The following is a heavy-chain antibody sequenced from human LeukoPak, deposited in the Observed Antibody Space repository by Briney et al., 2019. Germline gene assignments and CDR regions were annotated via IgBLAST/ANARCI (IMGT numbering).Heavy chain of an antibody. J-gene: IGHJ4*02. CDR3: ARQTGSGLFILP. CDR2: IYYSGNT. D-gene: IGHD3/OR15-3a*01. CDR1: GVSISSSNSD. V-gene: IGHV4-39*01. Sequence: PSETLSLTCTVSGVSISSSNSDWGWLRQPPGKGLEWIGSIYYSGNTYYNASLKSQVSISIDTSKNRFSLKLTAVTAADTAVYYCARQTGSGLFILPGGQGTLVTVSS.